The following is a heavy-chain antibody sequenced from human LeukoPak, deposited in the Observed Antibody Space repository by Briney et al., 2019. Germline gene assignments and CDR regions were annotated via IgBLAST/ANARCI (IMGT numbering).Heavy chain of an antibody. D-gene: IGHD1-26*01. CDR1: GGSISSSVYY. CDR2: IYYGGST. J-gene: IGHJ4*02. CDR3: ARGVRGSHFDY. Sequence: SETLSLTCTVSGGSISSSVYYWGWIRQPPGKGLEWIGTIYYGGSTYYNPSLKSRVTVSVDTSKNQFSLKLSSVTAADTAVYYCARGVRGSHFDYWGQGTLVTVSS. V-gene: IGHV4-39*07.